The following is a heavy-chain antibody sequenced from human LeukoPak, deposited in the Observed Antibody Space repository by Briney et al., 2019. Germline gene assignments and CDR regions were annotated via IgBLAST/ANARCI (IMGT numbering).Heavy chain of an antibody. J-gene: IGHJ4*02. D-gene: IGHD3/OR15-3a*01. Sequence: SGGSLRLSCAASGFTFATYAMTWVRQAPGKGLEWVAALSGSGISTYYADSVKGRFTISRANSENTLHLQMAGLRAEDTAVYFCAKGRGTGTYYFDYWGRGILVTVSS. CDR3: AKGRGTGTYYFDY. V-gene: IGHV3-23*01. CDR2: LSGSGIST. CDR1: GFTFATYA.